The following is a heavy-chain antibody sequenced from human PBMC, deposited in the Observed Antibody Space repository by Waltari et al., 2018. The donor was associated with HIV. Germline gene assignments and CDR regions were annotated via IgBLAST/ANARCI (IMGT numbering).Heavy chain of an antibody. CDR2: IKRNVDGGTS. CDR3: TTDKSWSPDY. V-gene: IGHV3-15*01. CDR1: VFDFSHVW. J-gene: IGHJ4*02. Sequence: EVRLVESGGGLVKPAGSLKISCESSVFDFSHVWMSWVRRAPGKGRGWVGLIKRNVDGGTSEHAEAVRGRCTICRDESRNTVLLEMKSLKREDTAGYCCTTDKSWSPDYWGQGTLVTVSS.